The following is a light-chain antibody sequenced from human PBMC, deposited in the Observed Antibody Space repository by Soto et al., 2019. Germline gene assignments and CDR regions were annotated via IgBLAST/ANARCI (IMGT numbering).Light chain of an antibody. J-gene: IGLJ2*01. V-gene: IGLV1-40*01. CDR3: QSYDSSLSGHVV. CDR2: GNS. CDR1: SSNIGAGYD. Sequence: QYVLTQPPSVSGAPGQRVTISCTGSSSNIGAGYDVHWYQQLPGTAPKLLIYGNSNRPSGVPDRFSGSKSGTSASLAITGLQAEDEADYYSQSYDSSLSGHVVFGGGTKLTVL.